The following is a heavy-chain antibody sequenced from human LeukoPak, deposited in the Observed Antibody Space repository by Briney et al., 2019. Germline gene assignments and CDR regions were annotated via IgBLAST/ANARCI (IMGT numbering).Heavy chain of an antibody. CDR2: ISWNSGSI. D-gene: IGHD3-16*02. CDR1: GFIFDDYA. CDR3: ARWGVWGSYRPIDY. J-gene: IGHJ4*02. Sequence: GGSLRLSCAASGFIFDDYAMHWVRQAPGKGLEWVSGISWNSGSIGHADSVKGRFTISRDNAKNSLYLQMTCLRAEDTAVYYCARWGVWGSYRPIDYWGQGSLVTVSS. V-gene: IGHV3-9*01.